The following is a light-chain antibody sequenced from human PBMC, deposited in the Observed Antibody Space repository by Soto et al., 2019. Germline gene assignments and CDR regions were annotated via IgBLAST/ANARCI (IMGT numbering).Light chain of an antibody. J-gene: IGKJ1*01. CDR1: QSVSSY. CDR2: DAS. V-gene: IGKV3-11*01. Sequence: EIVLTQSQATLSLSPGERATLSCRASQSVSSYLAWYQQKPGQAPRLLIYDASNRATAIPARFSGSGSGTDFTLIISSLEPEDFAVYYCQQRSNWWTFGQGTKVEIK. CDR3: QQRSNWWT.